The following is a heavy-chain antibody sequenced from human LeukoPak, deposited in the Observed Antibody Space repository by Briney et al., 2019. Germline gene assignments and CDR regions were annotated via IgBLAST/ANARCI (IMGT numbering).Heavy chain of an antibody. CDR3: ARGSPALTATMVWGEFDY. J-gene: IGHJ4*02. V-gene: IGHV4-39*07. Sequence: SETLSLTCTVSGGSISSSSYYWGWIRQPPGKGLEWIGSIYYSGSTYYNPSLKSRVTISVDTSKNQFSLKLSSVTAADTAVYYCARGSPALTATMVWGEFDYWGQGTLVTVSS. D-gene: IGHD3-10*01. CDR1: GGSISSSSYY. CDR2: IYYSGST.